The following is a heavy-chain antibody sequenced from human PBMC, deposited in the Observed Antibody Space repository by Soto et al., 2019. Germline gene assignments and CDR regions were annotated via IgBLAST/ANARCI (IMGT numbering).Heavy chain of an antibody. J-gene: IGHJ5*02. V-gene: IGHV4-4*02. D-gene: IGHD3-10*01. CDR2: IYHSGST. CDR3: ARGQGTRENWFDP. Sequence: PSETLSLTCAVSGGSISSSNWWSWVRQPPGKGLEWIGEIYHSGSTNYNPSLKSRVTISVDKSKNQFSLKLSSVTAADTAVYYCARGQGTRENWFDPRGQGTLVTVYS. CDR1: GGSISSSNW.